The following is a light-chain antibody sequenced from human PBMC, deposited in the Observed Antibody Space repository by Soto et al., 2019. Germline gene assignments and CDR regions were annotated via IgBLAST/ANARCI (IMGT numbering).Light chain of an antibody. J-gene: IGLJ1*01. V-gene: IGLV2-8*01. CDR2: EVT. CDR1: SSDVGAYNY. CDR3: SAHGGTNPYV. Sequence: QSALTQPPSASGSPGQSVTISCTGTSSDVGAYNYVSWYQQHAGKAPKLVIYEVTKRPSGVPDRFSGSKSANTASLTVSGLQAEDEADYYCSAHGGTNPYVFGTGTKLTVL.